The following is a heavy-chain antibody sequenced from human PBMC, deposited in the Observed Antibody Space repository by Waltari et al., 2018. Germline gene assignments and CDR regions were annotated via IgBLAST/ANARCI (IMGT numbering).Heavy chain of an antibody. Sequence: QVQLVQSGAEVKKPGSSVKVSCKASGGTFWRYAISWVRQAPGQGLEWMGRIIPILGTTNYAQKFQGRVTITADKSTSTADMELSSLRSEDTAVYYCARDTGSSGYYFDYWGQGTLVTVSS. CDR3: ARDTGSSGYYFDY. V-gene: IGHV1-69*04. CDR2: IIPILGTT. J-gene: IGHJ4*02. CDR1: GGTFWRYA. D-gene: IGHD6-6*01.